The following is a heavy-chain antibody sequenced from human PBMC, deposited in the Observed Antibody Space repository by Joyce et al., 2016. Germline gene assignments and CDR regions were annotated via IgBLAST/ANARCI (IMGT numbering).Heavy chain of an antibody. Sequence: EVQLVESGGGLVNPGGSLSLSCGASGFTFTTAWMNWVRQAPGKGLQWVGRIRSRNDGATIDYAAPVKGRFTSSRYDSRNILYLQMTSLITEDTAVYYCTTDLPDRDAQPIDFWGQGTLVTVSS. V-gene: IGHV3-15*01. CDR1: GFTFTTAW. D-gene: IGHD1-14*01. CDR3: TTDLPDRDAQPIDF. CDR2: IRSRNDGATI. J-gene: IGHJ4*02.